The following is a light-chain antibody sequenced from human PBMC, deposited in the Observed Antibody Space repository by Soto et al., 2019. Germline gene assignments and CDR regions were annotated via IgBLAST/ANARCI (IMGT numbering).Light chain of an antibody. CDR1: RRDIGTYDL. V-gene: IGLV2-23*01. Sequence: QSALIQPASVSGSPRQSITISCTGTRRDIGTYDLVSWYQPHPGKVPKLIIYEATKRPSGVSSRFSGSKSGTTASLTISGLQAEDEADYYCGSYAGDTTYVVGSGTKVTVL. CDR2: EAT. CDR3: GSYAGDTTYV. J-gene: IGLJ1*01.